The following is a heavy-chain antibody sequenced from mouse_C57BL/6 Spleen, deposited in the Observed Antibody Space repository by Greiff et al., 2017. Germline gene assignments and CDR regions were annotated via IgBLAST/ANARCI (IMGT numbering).Heavy chain of an antibody. J-gene: IGHJ2*01. CDR2: IYPGNSDT. CDR1: GYTFTSYW. CDR3: TRDDYDEGGY. V-gene: IGHV1-5*01. D-gene: IGHD2-4*01. Sequence: VQLQQSGTVLARPGASVKMSCTTSGYTFTSYWMHWVKQRPGQGLEWLGAIYPGNSDTSYHQKFTGKAKLTAVTSASTAYMELSSLTNEDSAVYYCTRDDYDEGGYWGQGTTLTVSS.